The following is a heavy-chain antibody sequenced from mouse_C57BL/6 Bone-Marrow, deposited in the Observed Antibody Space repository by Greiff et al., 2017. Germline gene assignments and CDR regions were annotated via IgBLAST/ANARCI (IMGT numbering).Heavy chain of an antibody. J-gene: IGHJ1*03. CDR2: IYPGSGST. CDR1: GYTFTSYW. D-gene: IGHD1-1*01. CDR3: ARSTVVADYWYFDV. V-gene: IGHV1-55*01. Sequence: QVQLQQPGAELVKPGASVKMSCKASGYTFTSYWITWVKQRPGQGLEWIGDIYPGSGSTNYSEKFKSKATLTVDTSSSTAYMQLSSLTSEDSAVYYCARSTVVADYWYFDVWGTGTTVTVSS.